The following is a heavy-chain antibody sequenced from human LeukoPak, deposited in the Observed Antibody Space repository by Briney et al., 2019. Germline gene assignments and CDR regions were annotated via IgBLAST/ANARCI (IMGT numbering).Heavy chain of an antibody. CDR1: GGSISSGDYY. CDR3: ARLIVTDAFDI. Sequence: SQTLSLTCTVSGGSISSGDYYWSWIRQPPGKGLEWIGYIYYSGSTNYNPSLKSRVTISVDTSKNQFSLKLSSVTAADTAVYYCARLIVTDAFDIWGQGTMVTVSS. D-gene: IGHD2-21*01. CDR2: IYYSGST. J-gene: IGHJ3*02. V-gene: IGHV4-61*08.